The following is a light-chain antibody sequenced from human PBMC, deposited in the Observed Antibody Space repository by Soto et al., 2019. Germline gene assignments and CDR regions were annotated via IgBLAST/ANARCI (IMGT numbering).Light chain of an antibody. CDR1: QNVGSN. J-gene: IGKJ4*01. CDR2: GAS. V-gene: IGKV3-15*01. CDR3: QQYNTWPRS. Sequence: EIVMTQSPATLSVSPGERATLSCRAGQNVGSNLAWYQQKSGQAPRLLIYGASTRATGFPARFSGSGSGTEFTLTITSLQSEDFVVYYCQQYNTWPRSFGGGTKVEI.